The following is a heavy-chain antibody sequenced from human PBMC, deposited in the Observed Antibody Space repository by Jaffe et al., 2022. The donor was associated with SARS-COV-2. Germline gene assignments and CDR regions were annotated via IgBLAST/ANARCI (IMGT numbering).Heavy chain of an antibody. J-gene: IGHJ6*02. CDR1: GGTFSSYT. CDR2: IIPILGIA. V-gene: IGHV1-69*02. Sequence: QVQLVQSGAEVKKPGSSVKVSCKASGGTFSSYTISWVRQAPGQGLEWMGRIIPILGIANYAQKFQGRVTITADKSTSTAYMELSSLRSEDTAVYYCARPRGAGPRYYYGMDVWGQGTTVTVSS. CDR3: ARPRGAGPRYYYGMDV. D-gene: IGHD6-19*01.